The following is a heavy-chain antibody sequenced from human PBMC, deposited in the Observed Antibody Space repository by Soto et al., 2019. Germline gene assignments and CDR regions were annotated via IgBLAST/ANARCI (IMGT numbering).Heavy chain of an antibody. CDR1: GGTFSSYA. CDR2: IIPIFGTA. Sequence: QVQLVQSGAAVKKPGSSVKVSCKASGGTFSSYAISWVRQAPGQGLEWMGGIIPIFGTANYAQKFQGRVTFTADESTSTAYMELSSLRSEDTAVYYCARARRIVATISDWFDPWGQGTLVTVSS. CDR3: ARARRIVATISDWFDP. D-gene: IGHD5-12*01. J-gene: IGHJ5*02. V-gene: IGHV1-69*12.